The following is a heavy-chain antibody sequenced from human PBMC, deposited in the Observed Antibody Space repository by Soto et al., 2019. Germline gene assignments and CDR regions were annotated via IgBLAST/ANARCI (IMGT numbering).Heavy chain of an antibody. D-gene: IGHD3-10*01. CDR1: GFTFSSYE. V-gene: IGHV3-48*03. Sequence: GGSLRLSCAASGFTFSSYEMNWVRQAPGKGLEWVSYISSSGSTIYYADSVKGRFTISRDNAKNSLYLQMNSLRAEDTAVYYCARESPYGSGDYDAFDIWGQGTMVTVSS. J-gene: IGHJ3*02. CDR2: ISSSGSTI. CDR3: ARESPYGSGDYDAFDI.